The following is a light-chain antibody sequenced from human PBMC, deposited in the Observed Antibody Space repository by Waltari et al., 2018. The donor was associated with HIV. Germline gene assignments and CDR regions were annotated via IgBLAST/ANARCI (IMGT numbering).Light chain of an antibody. CDR2: LNSDGSH. V-gene: IGLV4-69*01. J-gene: IGLJ2*01. Sequence: HLVLPPSPSASASLAASVKLTCPLTSGNSSYAIAWHQQQPEKGPRYLMKLNSDGSHSKGDGIPDRFSGSSSGAERYLTISSLQSEDEADYYCQTWGTGIQVFGGGTKLTVL. CDR1: SGNSSYA. CDR3: QTWGTGIQV.